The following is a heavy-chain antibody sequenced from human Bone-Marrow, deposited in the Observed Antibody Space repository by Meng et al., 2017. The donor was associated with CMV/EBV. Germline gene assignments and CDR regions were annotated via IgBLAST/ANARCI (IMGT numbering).Heavy chain of an antibody. CDR1: GFTFSSYS. D-gene: IGHD3-22*01. CDR2: ISRSGSSK. Sequence: GESLKIPCVVSGFTFSSYSMTWVRQTPGKGLEWVSYISRSGSSKYYADSVKGRFSISRDNAKNSLYLQLNSLRAEDTAVYYCARVNYDSSGFYFDYWGQGTLVTVSS. CDR3: ARVNYDSSGFYFDY. V-gene: IGHV3-48*04. J-gene: IGHJ4*02.